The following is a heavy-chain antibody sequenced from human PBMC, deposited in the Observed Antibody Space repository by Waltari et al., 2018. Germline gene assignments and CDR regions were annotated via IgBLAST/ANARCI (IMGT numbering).Heavy chain of an antibody. Sequence: QLQLQASGPGLVKPSETLSLTCTVSGGSISSSIYSWGWIRQPPGKGLEWIGSIYYSGSTYYNPSLKSRVTISVDTSKNQFSLKLSSVTAADTAVYYCARHPAMTIMLWYFDLWGRGTLVTVSS. J-gene: IGHJ2*01. CDR3: ARHPAMTIMLWYFDL. V-gene: IGHV4-39*01. D-gene: IGHD2-8*01. CDR2: IYYSGST. CDR1: GGSISSSIYS.